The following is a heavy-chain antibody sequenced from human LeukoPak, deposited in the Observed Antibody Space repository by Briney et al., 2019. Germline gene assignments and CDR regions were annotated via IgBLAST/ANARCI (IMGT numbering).Heavy chain of an antibody. Sequence: GASVKVSCTASGYIFTAYNMHWVRQAPGQGLEWMGWINPHSGDTDYAQKFQSRVTMTRDTSISTAYMELSWLRSDDTAVYYCAREIFRGHNWFDPWGQGTLVTVSS. V-gene: IGHV1-2*02. J-gene: IGHJ5*02. CDR2: INPHSGDT. CDR3: AREIFRGHNWFDP. D-gene: IGHD3-3*01. CDR1: GYIFTAYN.